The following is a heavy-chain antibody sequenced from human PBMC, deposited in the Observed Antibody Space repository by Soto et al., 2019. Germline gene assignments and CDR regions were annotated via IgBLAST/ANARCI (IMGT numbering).Heavy chain of an antibody. CDR3: ARANGDFDY. V-gene: IGHV1-8*01. CDR2: MNLTSGYT. D-gene: IGHD4-17*01. Sequence: QVQLVQSGAEVKKPGASVKVSCKASGYTFTSYDINWVRQATGSGLEWMGWMNLTSGYTGYAEKFQGRVTMTRDNSIRTAFMELSSRRSEDTAVYYCARANGDFDYWGQGTLVTVSS. CDR1: GYTFTSYD. J-gene: IGHJ4*02.